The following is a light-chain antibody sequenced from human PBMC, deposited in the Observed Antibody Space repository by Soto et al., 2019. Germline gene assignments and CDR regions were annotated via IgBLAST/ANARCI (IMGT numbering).Light chain of an antibody. Sequence: DVRITQSPSSLSGYLGASRTLTFWSSQTVTSYLNWYQQKPGKAPKLLIYAASTLQSGVPSRFSGSGSGTEFTLTIISLQTEDFATYYCKQSYRFPETFGRGTKVDIK. J-gene: IGKJ1*01. CDR3: KQSYRFPET. V-gene: IGKV1-39*01. CDR2: AAS. CDR1: QTVTSY.